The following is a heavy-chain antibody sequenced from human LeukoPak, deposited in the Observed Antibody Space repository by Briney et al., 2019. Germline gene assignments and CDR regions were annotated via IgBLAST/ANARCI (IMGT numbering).Heavy chain of an antibody. Sequence: PGGSLRLSCAASGFTFSSYAMHWVRQVPGKGLEWVAVISYDGSNIYYVDSVKGRFTTSRDTSKNTLYLQMNSLRAEDTAVYYCATLRLMARGVKYDSHGMDVWGQGTTVTVSS. D-gene: IGHD3-10*01. V-gene: IGHV3-30*03. CDR1: GFTFSSYA. CDR3: ATLRLMARGVKYDSHGMDV. J-gene: IGHJ6*02. CDR2: ISYDGSNI.